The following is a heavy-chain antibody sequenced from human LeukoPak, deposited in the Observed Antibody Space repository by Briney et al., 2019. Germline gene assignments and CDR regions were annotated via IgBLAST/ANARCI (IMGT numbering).Heavy chain of an antibody. Sequence: GGSLRLSCAASGFTFSSYSMNWVRQAPGKGLEWVSSISSSSSCIYHADSVKGRFTISRDNAKNSLYLQMNSLRAEDTAVYYCARDLRLDYWGQGTLVTVSS. V-gene: IGHV3-21*01. CDR1: GFTFSSYS. CDR2: ISSSSSCI. J-gene: IGHJ4*02. CDR3: ARDLRLDY.